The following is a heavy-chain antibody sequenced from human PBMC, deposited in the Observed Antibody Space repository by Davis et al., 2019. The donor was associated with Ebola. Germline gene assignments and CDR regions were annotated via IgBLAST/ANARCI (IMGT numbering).Heavy chain of an antibody. CDR2: INPHNGNT. Sequence: AASVKVSCKASGYTFTNYGITWVRQAPGQGLEWMGWINPHNGNTNYAQKLQGRVTMTTDTSTSTAYMELRSLRSDDTAVYYCARAIAAPNWFDPWGQGTLVTVSS. CDR3: ARAIAAPNWFDP. V-gene: IGHV1-18*04. CDR1: GYTFTNYG. D-gene: IGHD6-13*01. J-gene: IGHJ5*02.